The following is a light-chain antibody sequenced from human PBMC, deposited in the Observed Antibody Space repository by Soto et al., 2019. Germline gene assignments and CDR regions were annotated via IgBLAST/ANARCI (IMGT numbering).Light chain of an antibody. CDR3: QQYNSYSRE. V-gene: IGKV1-5*03. Sequence: DFQMTQSPATLSASVGDRVTITCRASQSISNWLAWYQQKPGKAPQLLIYMASSRESGVPSRFSGSGSGTEFTLTISSLQPDDFATYYCQQYNSYSREFGEGTKVDIK. CDR2: MAS. J-gene: IGKJ1*01. CDR1: QSISNW.